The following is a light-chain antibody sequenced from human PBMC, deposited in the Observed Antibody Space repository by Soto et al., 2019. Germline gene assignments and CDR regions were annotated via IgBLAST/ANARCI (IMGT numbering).Light chain of an antibody. CDR2: RAS. CDR1: QTISTW. Sequence: DIQMTQSPSTLSASVGDTVTIICRANQTISTWLAWYQQKPGEAPKLLIYRASTLQTGVPARFSGSGSGTEFTLTISSLQPDDFATYYCQQYRTYSRTLGQGTKVDI. CDR3: QQYRTYSRT. J-gene: IGKJ1*01. V-gene: IGKV1-5*02.